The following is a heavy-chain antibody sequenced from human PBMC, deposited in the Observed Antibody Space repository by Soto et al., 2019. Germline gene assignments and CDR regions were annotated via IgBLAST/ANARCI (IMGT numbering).Heavy chain of an antibody. CDR2: IYYSGST. Sequence: SETLSLTCTVSGGSISSYYWSWIRQPPGKGLEWIGYIYYSGSTNYNPSLKSRVPISVDTSKNQFSLKLSSVTAADTAVYYCARGQEGFRGPAAMPVPYYYYGMDVWGQGTTVTVSS. D-gene: IGHD2-2*01. CDR3: ARGQEGFRGPAAMPVPYYYYGMDV. CDR1: GGSISSYY. J-gene: IGHJ6*02. V-gene: IGHV4-59*01.